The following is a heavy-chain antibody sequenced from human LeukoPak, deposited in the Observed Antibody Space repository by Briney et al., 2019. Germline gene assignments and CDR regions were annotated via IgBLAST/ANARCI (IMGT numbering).Heavy chain of an antibody. CDR1: GFTFSSYE. CDR3: ANLGEPRSGFDS. V-gene: IGHV3-48*03. J-gene: IGHJ4*02. CDR2: ISSSSGII. D-gene: IGHD1-14*01. Sequence: GGSLRLSCAASGFTFSSYEMNWVRQAPGKGLEWVAYISSSSGIIYYADSVKGRFTISGDNAKNSLYLQMNSLRAEDTAVYYRANLGEPRSGFDSWGQGTLVTVSS.